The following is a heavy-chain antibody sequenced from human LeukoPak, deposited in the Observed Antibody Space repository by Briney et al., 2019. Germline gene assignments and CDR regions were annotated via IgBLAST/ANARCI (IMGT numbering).Heavy chain of an antibody. Sequence: SETLSLTCTVSGGSISSSSYYWGWIRQPPGKGLEWIGSMYYSGSTHHNPSLKSRVTVSVDTSKNQFSLKLSSVTAADTAVYYCARLVSDSSGYYNFDYWGQGTLVTVSS. CDR2: MYYSGST. CDR3: ARLVSDSSGYYNFDY. CDR1: GGSISSSSYY. D-gene: IGHD3-22*01. J-gene: IGHJ4*02. V-gene: IGHV4-39*01.